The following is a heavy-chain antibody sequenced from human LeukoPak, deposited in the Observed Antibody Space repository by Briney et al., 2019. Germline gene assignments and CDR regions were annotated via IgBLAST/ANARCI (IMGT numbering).Heavy chain of an antibody. V-gene: IGHV3-30*02. Sequence: GGSLRLSCAASGFTFSSYAMHWVRQAPGKGLEWVAFIRNYGSTKYYVDSVKGRFVISRDNSRNTLYLYMNSLRAEDSAVYYCAKDGVSSSIWDFDIWGQGTMVTVSS. CDR3: AKDGVSSSIWDFDI. J-gene: IGHJ3*02. CDR2: IRNYGSTK. CDR1: GFTFSSYA. D-gene: IGHD1-26*01.